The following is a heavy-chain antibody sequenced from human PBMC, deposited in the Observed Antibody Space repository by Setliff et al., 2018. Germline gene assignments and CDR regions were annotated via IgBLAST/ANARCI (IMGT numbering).Heavy chain of an antibody. Sequence: GGSLRLSCAASGFTFSSYGMHWVRQAPGKGLEWVAFIRYDGSNRYYADSVRGRFTISRDISKNTLYLQMNSLRPEDTAVYYCARGGDYCGGECYIPPPDSYWGQGTLVTVSS. D-gene: IGHD2-21*01. J-gene: IGHJ4*02. CDR2: IRYDGSNR. CDR3: ARGGDYCGGECYIPPPDSY. V-gene: IGHV3-30*02. CDR1: GFTFSSYG.